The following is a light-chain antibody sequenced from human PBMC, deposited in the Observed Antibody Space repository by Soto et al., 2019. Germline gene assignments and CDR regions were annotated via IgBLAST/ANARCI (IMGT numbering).Light chain of an antibody. V-gene: IGKV1-5*01. CDR2: DAS. J-gene: IGKJ1*01. Sequence: DTQMTQSPSTLSASVGDRVTITCRASQSISRRFAWYQQKPGKAPKLLIYDASTLESGVPSRFSGSGSGTEFTLTISSLQPDDFATFYGQQYTDASWTFGLGTKVEI. CDR3: QQYTDASWT. CDR1: QSISRR.